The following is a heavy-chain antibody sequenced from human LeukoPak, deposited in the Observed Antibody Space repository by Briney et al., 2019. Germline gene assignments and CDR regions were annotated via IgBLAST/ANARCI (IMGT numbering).Heavy chain of an antibody. D-gene: IGHD2-21*01. CDR1: GGSIDTRSYY. J-gene: IGHJ4*02. CDR3: ARRSQFRGIFEY. Sequence: SSETLSLTCTVSGGSIDTRSYYWGRIRQPPGKGLEWIGNIYFNGSTHYNSSLKSRLTISVDTSKNQFSLKLSSMTAADTAVYYCARRSQFRGIFEYWGQGALATASS. V-gene: IGHV4-39*01. CDR2: IYFNGST.